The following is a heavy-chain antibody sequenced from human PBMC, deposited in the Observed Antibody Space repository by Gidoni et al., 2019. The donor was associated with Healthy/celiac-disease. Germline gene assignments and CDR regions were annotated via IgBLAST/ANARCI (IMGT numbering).Heavy chain of an antibody. CDR3: AKGGISLKSYGMDV. Sequence: EVQLLESGGGLVQPGGSLRLSCAASGFTFRSYAMSWVRQAPGKGLEWVSAISGSGGSTDYADSVKGRFTSSRDNSKNTLYLQMNSLRAEDTAVYYCAKGGISLKSYGMDVWGQGTTVTVSS. CDR1: GFTFRSYA. D-gene: IGHD3-16*01. J-gene: IGHJ6*02. CDR2: ISGSGGST. V-gene: IGHV3-23*01.